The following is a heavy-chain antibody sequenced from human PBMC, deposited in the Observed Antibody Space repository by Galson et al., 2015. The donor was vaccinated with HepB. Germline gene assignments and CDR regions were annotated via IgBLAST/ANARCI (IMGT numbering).Heavy chain of an antibody. J-gene: IGHJ4*02. V-gene: IGHV3-23*01. CDR3: VKRST. CDR1: GFTFRSYV. CDR2: ISVSGNFT. Sequence: SLRLSCAGSGFTFRSYVMSWVRQAPGKGLEWVSGISVSGNFTYYADSVKGRFTISRDNSKNTLYLQMNSLRAEDTAVYYCVKRSTWGQGTLVIVSS.